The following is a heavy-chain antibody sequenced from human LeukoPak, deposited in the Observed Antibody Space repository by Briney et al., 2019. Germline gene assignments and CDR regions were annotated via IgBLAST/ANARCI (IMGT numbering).Heavy chain of an antibody. CDR2: IIPIFGTA. D-gene: IGHD5-24*01. CDR3: ARGPRDGYYYFDY. J-gene: IGHJ4*02. Sequence: SVKVSCKASGGTFSSYAISWVRQAPGQGLEWMGGIIPIFGTANYAQKFQGRVTITTDESTSTAYVELSSLRSEDTAVYYCARGPRDGYYYFDYWGQGTLVTVSS. CDR1: GGTFSSYA. V-gene: IGHV1-69*05.